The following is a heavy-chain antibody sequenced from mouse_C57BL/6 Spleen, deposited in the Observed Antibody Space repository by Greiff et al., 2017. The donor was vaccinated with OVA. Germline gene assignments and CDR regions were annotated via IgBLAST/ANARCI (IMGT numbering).Heavy chain of an antibody. V-gene: IGHV1-69*01. CDR2: IDPSDSYT. J-gene: IGHJ4*01. Sequence: QVQLQQSGAELVMPGASVKLSCKASGYTFTSYWMHWVKQRPGQGLEWIGEIDPSDSYTNYNQKFKGKSTLTVDKSSSTAYMQLSSLTSEDSAVYYCARSRDSNWGDYWGQGTSVTVSS. CDR3: ARSRDSNWGDY. CDR1: GYTFTSYW. D-gene: IGHD2-5*01.